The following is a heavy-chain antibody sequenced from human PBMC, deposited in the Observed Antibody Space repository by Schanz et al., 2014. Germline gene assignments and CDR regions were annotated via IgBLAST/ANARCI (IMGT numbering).Heavy chain of an antibody. CDR2: IWNNGVTK. CDR3: AKGMGYCSGGTCYDYYYYGLDV. CDR1: GFTLSSYA. Sequence: QVQLVESGGGVVQPGRSLRLSCAAYGFTLSSYAMHWVRQAPGKGLEWVAVIWNNGVTKYYADSVRGRFTISRDNSENTLYLQMNSLSADDTAVCYCAKGMGYCSGGTCYDYYYYGLDVWGQGTTVTVSS. D-gene: IGHD2-15*01. J-gene: IGHJ6*02. V-gene: IGHV3-33*06.